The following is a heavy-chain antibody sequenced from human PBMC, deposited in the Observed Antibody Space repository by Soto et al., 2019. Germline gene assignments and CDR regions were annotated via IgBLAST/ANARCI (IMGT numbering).Heavy chain of an antibody. V-gene: IGHV3-23*01. J-gene: IGHJ4*02. CDR2: ISGSGGST. Sequence: GGSLRLSCAASGFTFSSYAMSWVRQAPGKGLEWVSAISGSGGSTYYADSVKGRFTISRDNSKNTLYLQMNSLRAEDTAVYYCAKSVMGLRLNVGPFVVVIANTFDYWGQGTLDTVSS. CDR1: GFTFSSYA. CDR3: AKSVMGLRLNVGPFVVVIANTFDY. D-gene: IGHD2-21*01.